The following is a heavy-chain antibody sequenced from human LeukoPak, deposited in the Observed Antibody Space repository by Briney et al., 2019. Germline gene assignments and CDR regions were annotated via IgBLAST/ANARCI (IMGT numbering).Heavy chain of an antibody. D-gene: IGHD2-15*01. CDR3: ARDRREQQCSGGSCYSALGFFDY. V-gene: IGHV4-59*01. CDR1: GGSISIYY. J-gene: IGHJ4*02. CDR2: IYDSVST. Sequence: SETLSLTCTVFGGSISIYYWSWIRQPPGKGVEWVGYIYDSVSTHYNPSLKSRVTISVDTSNNRFSLKVSSVTAADAAVYYCARDRREQQCSGGSCYSALGFFDYGGQGTRVTVS.